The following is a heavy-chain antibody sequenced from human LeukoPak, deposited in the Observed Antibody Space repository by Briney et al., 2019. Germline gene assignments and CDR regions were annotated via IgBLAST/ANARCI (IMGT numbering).Heavy chain of an antibody. J-gene: IGHJ4*02. CDR3: AREIVSAVAGNFDY. CDR1: GFTFSSYE. Sequence: PGGSLRLSCAASGFTFSSYEMNWVRQAPGKGLEWVSYISSSDGTRTYADAVRGRFTISRDNAKSSLYLEMNRLRAEDTAVYYCAREIVSAVAGNFDYWGQGTLVTVSS. CDR2: ISSSDGTR. V-gene: IGHV3-48*03. D-gene: IGHD6-19*01.